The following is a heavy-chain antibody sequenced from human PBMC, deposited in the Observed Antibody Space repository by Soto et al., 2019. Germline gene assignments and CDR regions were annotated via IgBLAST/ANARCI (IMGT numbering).Heavy chain of an antibody. V-gene: IGHV3-33*01. J-gene: IGHJ6*02. CDR1: GFTFSSYG. CDR3: ARVGPDYGDYVPRFYYGMDV. Sequence: QVQLVESGGGVVQPGRSLRLSCAASGFTFSSYGMHWVRQAPGKGLEWVAVIWYDGSNNYYADSVKGRFTISRDNSKNTLDRQRNSRRAEDTAVYYCARVGPDYGDYVPRFYYGMDVWGQGTTVTVSS. D-gene: IGHD4-17*01. CDR2: IWYDGSNN.